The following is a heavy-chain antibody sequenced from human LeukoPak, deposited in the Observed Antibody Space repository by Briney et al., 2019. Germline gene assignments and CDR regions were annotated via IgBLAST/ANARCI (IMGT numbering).Heavy chain of an antibody. Sequence: GGSLRLSCAASGFTFSSYSMDWVRQAPGKGLEWVSSISSSSSYIYYADSVKGRFTISRDNAKNSLYLQMNRLRAEDTAVYYCAREGDYGDFDYWGQGTLVTVSS. V-gene: IGHV3-21*01. D-gene: IGHD4-17*01. CDR3: AREGDYGDFDY. CDR1: GFTFSSYS. J-gene: IGHJ4*02. CDR2: ISSSSSYI.